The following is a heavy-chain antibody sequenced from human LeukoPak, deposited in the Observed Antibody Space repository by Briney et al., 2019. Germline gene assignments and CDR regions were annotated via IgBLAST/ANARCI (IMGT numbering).Heavy chain of an antibody. J-gene: IGHJ5*02. CDR1: GGSINSYY. CDR3: ARRDGNCSIPSCYFARFDP. D-gene: IGHD2-2*01. V-gene: IGHV4-59*08. Sequence: PSETLSLTCTVSGGSINSYYWSWIRQPPGKGLEWIGDIYYSGRTNYNPSLKSRVTVSVDTSKNQFSLKLSSVTAADTAVYHCARRDGNCSIPSCYFARFDPWGQGTLVTVSS. CDR2: IYYSGRT.